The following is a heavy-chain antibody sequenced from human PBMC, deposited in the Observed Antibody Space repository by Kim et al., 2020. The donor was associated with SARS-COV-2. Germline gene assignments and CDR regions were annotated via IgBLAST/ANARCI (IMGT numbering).Heavy chain of an antibody. V-gene: IGHV3-7*01. D-gene: IGHD3-10*02. CDR2: IKQDGSEK. CDR3: ARDVRGDTSHYYYYYGMDV. Sequence: GGSLRLSCAASGFTFSSYWMSWVRQAPGKGLEWVANIKQDGSEKYYVDSVKGRFTISRDNAKNSLYLQMNSLRAEDTAVYYCARDVRGDTSHYYYYYGMDVWGQGTTVTVSS. CDR1: GFTFSSYW. J-gene: IGHJ6*02.